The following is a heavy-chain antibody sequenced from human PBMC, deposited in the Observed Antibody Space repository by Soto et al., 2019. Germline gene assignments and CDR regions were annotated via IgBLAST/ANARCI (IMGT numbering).Heavy chain of an antibody. Sequence: AESLKISCNTSGYSFISYWVAWVRQKPGKGLEWMGTFYPGDSTSTYSPSFQGQVTISVDKSISTAYLHLSSLKASDTAMYYCARIIGYCRNNDCSWTFDIWGQGTMVT. D-gene: IGHD2-2*03. CDR1: GYSFISYW. J-gene: IGHJ3*02. V-gene: IGHV5-51*01. CDR3: ARIIGYCRNNDCSWTFDI. CDR2: FYPGDSTS.